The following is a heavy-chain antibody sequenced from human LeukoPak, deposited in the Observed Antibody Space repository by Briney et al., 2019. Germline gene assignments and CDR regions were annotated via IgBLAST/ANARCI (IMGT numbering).Heavy chain of an antibody. CDR1: GFSFSSYA. D-gene: IGHD3-22*01. Sequence: GGSLRLSCAASGFSFSSYAMSWVRQAPGGRLEWVSAISGSGGSTYYADSVKGRFTISRDNSKNTLYLQMNSLRAEDKAVYYCAKTPAPPTTYYYDSSGYYSQDYWGQGTLVTVSS. CDR2: ISGSGGST. CDR3: AKTPAPPTTYYYDSSGYYSQDY. J-gene: IGHJ4*02. V-gene: IGHV3-23*01.